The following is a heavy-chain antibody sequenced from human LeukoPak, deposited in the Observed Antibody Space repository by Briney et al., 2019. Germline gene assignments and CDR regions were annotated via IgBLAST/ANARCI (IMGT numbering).Heavy chain of an antibody. CDR1: GFTFSVYS. CDR3: ARRAFNGYTYGLDS. D-gene: IGHD5-18*01. Sequence: PGGSLRLSCAASGFTFSVYSMNWVRQAPGKGLEWVSYISSSSTTIYYADSVKGRFTISRDNAKNSLYLQMNSLKDDDTAVYFCARRAFNGYTYGLDSWGQGTLVTVSS. V-gene: IGHV3-48*02. J-gene: IGHJ4*02. CDR2: ISSSSTTI.